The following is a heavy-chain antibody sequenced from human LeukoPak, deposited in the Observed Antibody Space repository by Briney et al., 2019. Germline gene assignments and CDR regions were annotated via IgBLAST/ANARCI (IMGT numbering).Heavy chain of an antibody. CDR1: GFTFTNYA. Sequence: GGSLRLSCAASGFTFTNYAMSWVRQAPGKGLDWVSAISYNGGSTYYSDSVKGRFTISRDNSKNTVYLQMNSLRAEDTAVYYCAKPPNSGAYYYGMDVWGKGTTVTVSS. V-gene: IGHV3-23*01. CDR2: ISYNGGST. CDR3: AKPPNSGAYYYGMDV. J-gene: IGHJ6*04. D-gene: IGHD3-16*01.